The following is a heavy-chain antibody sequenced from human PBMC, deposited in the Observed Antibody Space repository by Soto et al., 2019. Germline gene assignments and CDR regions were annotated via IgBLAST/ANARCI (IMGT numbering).Heavy chain of an antibody. CDR3: ARGLEAGYDFAY. V-gene: IGHV3-23*01. D-gene: IGHD3-16*01. CDR1: GFNFSSYA. J-gene: IGHJ4*02. Sequence: EVQLLESGGRLIQPGGSLRLSCAASGFNFSSYAMSWIRQAPGKGPEWVAGITTSGDRSGYADSVKGRFTVSRDNSQNTMYLQVNSLRGDDTAIYYCARGLEAGYDFAYWGQGTLVTVSS. CDR2: ITTSGDRS.